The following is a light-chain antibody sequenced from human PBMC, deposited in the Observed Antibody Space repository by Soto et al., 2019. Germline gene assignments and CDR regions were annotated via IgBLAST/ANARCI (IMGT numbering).Light chain of an antibody. Sequence: EIVLTQSPGNLYLSPGERATLSCRTSQSVDSNYFAWYQQKPGQAPRLLIYGASSRATDIPDRFSGSGSGTDFTLTISRLEPEDFAVYYCQQYLTFCQGTKVDIK. J-gene: IGKJ1*01. CDR1: QSVDSNY. V-gene: IGKV3-20*01. CDR3: QQYLT. CDR2: GAS.